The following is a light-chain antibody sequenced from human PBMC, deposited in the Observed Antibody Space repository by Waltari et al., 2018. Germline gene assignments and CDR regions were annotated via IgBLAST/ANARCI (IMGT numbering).Light chain of an antibody. CDR1: QSVSSN. V-gene: IGKV3-15*01. CDR2: GAS. CDR3: QQYNNWPPRVT. Sequence: EIVMTQSPATLSVSPGERATLSCRASQSVSSNLAWYQQKPGQAPRLLIYGASTRATGIPARSSGSGSGTEFTLTISSLQSEDFAVYYCQQYNNWPPRVTFGPGTKVDIK. J-gene: IGKJ3*01.